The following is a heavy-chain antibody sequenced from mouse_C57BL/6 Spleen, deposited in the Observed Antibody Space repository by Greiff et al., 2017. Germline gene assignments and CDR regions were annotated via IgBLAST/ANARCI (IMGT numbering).Heavy chain of an antibody. CDR2: IDPGDGDT. CDR3: ASRYSTKGYYFGD. D-gene: IGHD1-1*01. J-gene: IGHJ2*01. CDR1: GYAFSSSW. Sequence: QVQLQQSGPELVKPGASVKISCKASGYAFSSSWMNWVKQRPGKGLEWIGRIDPGDGDTNYNGKFKGKATLTADKSSSTAYMQLSGLTSEDSAVYFCASRYSTKGYYFGDWGHGATLAVSS. V-gene: IGHV1-82*01.